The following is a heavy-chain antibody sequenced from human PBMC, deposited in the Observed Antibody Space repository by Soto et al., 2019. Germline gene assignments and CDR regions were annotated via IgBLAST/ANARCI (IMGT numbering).Heavy chain of an antibody. CDR3: ARDEYLLLSSVSCFDS. Sequence: PSETLSITSTVSGGSISDDSYWSWIRQTPGAGLEWIGYIYHTGITYYNPSLRSRVSISVVKSKSQFSLKLISVTAADTAVYFCARDEYLLLSSVSCFDSWGQGTLVTAPQ. CDR2: IYHTGIT. CDR1: GGSISDDSY. D-gene: IGHD2-2*01. J-gene: IGHJ5*01. V-gene: IGHV4-30-4*01.